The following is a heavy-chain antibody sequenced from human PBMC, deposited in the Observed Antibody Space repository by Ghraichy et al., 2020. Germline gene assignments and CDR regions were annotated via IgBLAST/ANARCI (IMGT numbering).Heavy chain of an antibody. CDR1: GFTVSSKY. CDR2: IDSGGTT. J-gene: IGHJ4*02. CDR3: VRGRGYIFDF. V-gene: IGHV3-53*01. D-gene: IGHD2-2*02. Sequence: GGSLRFSCAASGFTVSSKYMSWVRQAPGKGLEWVSLIDSGGTTFYADSVKGRFTISRDLSKNTLYLQMNSLRAEDTAVYYCVRGRGYIFDFWGQGTLVTVSS.